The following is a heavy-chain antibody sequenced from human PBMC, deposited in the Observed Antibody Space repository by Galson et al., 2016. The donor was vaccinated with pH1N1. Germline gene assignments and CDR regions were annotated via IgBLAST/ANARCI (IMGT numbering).Heavy chain of an antibody. D-gene: IGHD3-3*01. CDR1: GYTFTHYA. V-gene: IGHV7-4-1*02. CDR3: GREGLSGVATEF. J-gene: IGHJ4*02. Sequence: SVKVSCKASGYTFTHYAVNWVRQAPGQGLEWMGWINTDTGNQKYAQDFTGRFVFYLDTSVNTTYLQINSLKVEDTAVYYCGREGLSGVATEFWGQGTLVTVSS. CDR2: INTDTGNQ.